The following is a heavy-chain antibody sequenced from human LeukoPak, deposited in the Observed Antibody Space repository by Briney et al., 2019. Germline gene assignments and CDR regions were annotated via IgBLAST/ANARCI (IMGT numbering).Heavy chain of an antibody. CDR1: GYTFTSYG. Sequence: ASVKVSCKASGYTFTSYGINWVRQATGQGLEWMGWMNPNSGNTGYAQKFQGRVTMTRNTSISTAYMELSSLRSEDTAVYYCARAFSPYYDYVWGSYRYRSFDYWGQGTLVTVSS. CDR3: ARAFSPYYDYVWGSYRYRSFDY. D-gene: IGHD3-16*02. CDR2: MNPNSGNT. J-gene: IGHJ4*02. V-gene: IGHV1-8*01.